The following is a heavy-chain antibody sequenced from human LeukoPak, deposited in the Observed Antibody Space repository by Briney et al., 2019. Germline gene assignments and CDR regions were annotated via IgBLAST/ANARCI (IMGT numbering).Heavy chain of an antibody. J-gene: IGHJ4*02. CDR1: GGTFSSYA. Sequence: ASVKASCKASGGTFSSYAISWVRQAPGQGLEWMGGIIPIFGTANYAQKFQGRVTTTADESTSTAYMELSSLRSEDTAVYYCARVTMIVPSYFDYWGQGTLVTVSS. V-gene: IGHV1-69*01. CDR2: IIPIFGTA. CDR3: ARVTMIVPSYFDY. D-gene: IGHD3-22*01.